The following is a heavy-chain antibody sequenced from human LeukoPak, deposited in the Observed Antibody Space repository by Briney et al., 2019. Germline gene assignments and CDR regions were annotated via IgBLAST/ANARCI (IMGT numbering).Heavy chain of an antibody. CDR3: AKDGNYYGSGEPHFADY. Sequence: KPGGSLRLSCAASGFTFSSYSMNWVRQAPGKGLEWVSSISSSSSYIYYADSVKGRFTISRDNAKNSLYLQMNSLRAEDTAVYYCAKDGNYYGSGEPHFADYWGQGTLVTVSS. CDR2: ISSSSSYI. CDR1: GFTFSSYS. V-gene: IGHV3-21*04. J-gene: IGHJ4*02. D-gene: IGHD3-10*01.